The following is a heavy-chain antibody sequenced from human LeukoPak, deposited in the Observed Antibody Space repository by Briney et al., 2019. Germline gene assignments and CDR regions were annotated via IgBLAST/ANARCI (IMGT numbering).Heavy chain of an antibody. J-gene: IGHJ4*02. CDR1: GGSMNKYY. CDR3: ARRVDTMQQFDY. V-gene: IGHV4-59*08. Sequence: TASETLSLTCAVSGGSMNKYYWTWIRQPPGKGLEWIAYIHYSGSTNYNPSLKSRVTISVDTSKSQLSLKLTSVTAADTAVYYCARRVDTMQQFDYWGQGTLVTVSS. CDR2: IHYSGST. D-gene: IGHD5-12*01.